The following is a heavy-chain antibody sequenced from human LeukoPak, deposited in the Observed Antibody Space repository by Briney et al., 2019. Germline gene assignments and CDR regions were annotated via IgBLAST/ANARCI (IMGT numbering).Heavy chain of an antibody. D-gene: IGHD1-26*01. CDR3: AKDGSGSHYSHYYYYGMDV. CDR1: GFTFSTYG. J-gene: IGHJ6*02. V-gene: IGHV3-30*18. Sequence: GGSLRLSCAASGFTFSTYGMHWVRQAPGKGLEWVAVISYDGSNKYYADSVKGRFTISRDNSKNTLYLQMNSLRAEDTAVYYCAKDGSGSHYSHYYYYGMDVWGQGTTVTVSS. CDR2: ISYDGSNK.